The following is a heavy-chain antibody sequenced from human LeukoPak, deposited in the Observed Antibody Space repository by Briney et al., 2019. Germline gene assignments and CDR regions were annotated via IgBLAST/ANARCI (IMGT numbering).Heavy chain of an antibody. CDR2: TYYSGST. Sequence: PSETLSLTCTVSGGSISSSSYYWGWIRQPPGKGLEWIGSTYYSGSTYYNPSLKSRVTISVDTSKNQFSLKLSSVTAADTAVYYCARGYSSSWQKLPFDYWGQGTLVTVSS. V-gene: IGHV4-39*07. D-gene: IGHD6-13*01. J-gene: IGHJ4*02. CDR3: ARGYSSSWQKLPFDY. CDR1: GGSISSSSYY.